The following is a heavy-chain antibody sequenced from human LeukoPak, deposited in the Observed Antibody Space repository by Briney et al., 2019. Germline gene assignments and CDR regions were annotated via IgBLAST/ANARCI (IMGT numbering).Heavy chain of an antibody. J-gene: IGHJ5*02. Sequence: GGSLRLSCEASGFIFSSYVMGWVRQAPGKGLEWVSSISSSSSYIYYADSVKGRFTISRDNAKNSLYLQMNSLRAEDTAVYYCARDVAHNWFDPWGQGTLVTVSS. CDR3: ARDVAHNWFDP. CDR2: ISSSSSYI. CDR1: GFIFSSYV. V-gene: IGHV3-21*01.